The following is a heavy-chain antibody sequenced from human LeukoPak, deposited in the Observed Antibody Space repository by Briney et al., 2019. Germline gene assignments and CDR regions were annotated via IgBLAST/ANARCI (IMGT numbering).Heavy chain of an antibody. Sequence: PGGSLRLSCAASGLTFNNYDMHWVRQAPGKGLEWVAFIRYDGSNKYYADSVKGRFTISRDNSKNTLYLQMNSLRAEDTAVYYCAKDGGESRVEPYYFDYWGQGTLVTVSS. D-gene: IGHD2-15*01. CDR3: AKDGGESRVEPYYFDY. J-gene: IGHJ4*02. V-gene: IGHV3-30*02. CDR2: IRYDGSNK. CDR1: GLTFNNYD.